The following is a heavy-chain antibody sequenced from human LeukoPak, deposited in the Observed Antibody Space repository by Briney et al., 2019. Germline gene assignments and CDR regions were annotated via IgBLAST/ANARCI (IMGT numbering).Heavy chain of an antibody. V-gene: IGHV1-18*01. CDR3: ARRYSSGYYYVFDY. Sequence: GASVTVSCKASGYTFTSYGMSWVRQAPGQGLEWMGWISAYNGNTNYAQKLQGRVTITTDTSTSTAYMELRSLRSDDTAVYYCARRYSSGYYYVFDYWGQGTLVTVSS. CDR2: ISAYNGNT. D-gene: IGHD3-22*01. CDR1: GYTFTSYG. J-gene: IGHJ4*02.